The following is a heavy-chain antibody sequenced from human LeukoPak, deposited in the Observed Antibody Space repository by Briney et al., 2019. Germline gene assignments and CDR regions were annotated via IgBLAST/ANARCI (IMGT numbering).Heavy chain of an antibody. CDR2: INPNSGGT. Sequence: ASVKVSCKASGYTFTGYYMHWVRQAPGQGFEWMGWINPNSGGTNYAQKFQDRVTMTEDTSTDTAYMELSSLRSEDTAMYYCATSGCNYGFFRHYFDYWGQGTLVTVSS. CDR3: ATSGCNYGFFRHYFDY. J-gene: IGHJ4*02. CDR1: GYTFTGYY. D-gene: IGHD5-18*01. V-gene: IGHV1-2*02.